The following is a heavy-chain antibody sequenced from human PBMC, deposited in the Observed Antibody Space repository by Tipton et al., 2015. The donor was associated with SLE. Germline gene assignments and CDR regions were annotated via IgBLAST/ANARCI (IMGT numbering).Heavy chain of an antibody. CDR1: GFTFSSYA. D-gene: IGHD6-13*01. Sequence: SLRLSCAASGFTFSSYAMHWVRQAPGKGLEWVAVISYDGSNKYYADSVKGRFTISRDNSKNTLYLQMNSLRAEDTAVYYCARVRSAAAAFDYWGQGTLVTVSS. V-gene: IGHV3-30*04. J-gene: IGHJ4*02. CDR2: ISYDGSNK. CDR3: ARVRSAAAAFDY.